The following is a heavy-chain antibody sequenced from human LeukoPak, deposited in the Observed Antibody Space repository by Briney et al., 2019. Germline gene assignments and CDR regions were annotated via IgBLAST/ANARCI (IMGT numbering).Heavy chain of an antibody. D-gene: IGHD6-13*01. CDR3: ARLAAGSDYFDY. J-gene: IGHJ4*02. V-gene: IGHV3-7*04. Sequence: GGSLRLSCAASGFPFSRYWMSWVRQAPGKGLEWVANIKPDESEKHYVDSVKGRFTISRDNAKNSLYLQTNGLRAEDMAVYFCARLAAGSDYFDYWGQGTLVTVSS. CDR2: IKPDESEK. CDR1: GFPFSRYW.